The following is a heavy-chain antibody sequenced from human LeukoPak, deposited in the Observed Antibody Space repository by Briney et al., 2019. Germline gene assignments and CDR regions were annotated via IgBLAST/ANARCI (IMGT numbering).Heavy chain of an antibody. Sequence: GGSLRLSCAASGFTFSRNGMHWVRQAPGKGLEWVAFIRYDGGNKYYADSVKGRFTISRENSKNTLYVQMNSVRAEDTAVYYCAKDNGCSGGSCYWVFDYWGQGTLVTVSS. CDR1: GFTFSRNG. J-gene: IGHJ4*02. CDR2: IRYDGGNK. CDR3: AKDNGCSGGSCYWVFDY. V-gene: IGHV3-30*02. D-gene: IGHD2-15*01.